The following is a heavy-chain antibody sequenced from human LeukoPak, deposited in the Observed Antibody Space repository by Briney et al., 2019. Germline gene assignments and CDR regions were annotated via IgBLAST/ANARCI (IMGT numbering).Heavy chain of an antibody. CDR1: GGSISSYY. CDR2: IYYSGST. V-gene: IGHV4-59*01. CDR3: ARDLVGHFDY. D-gene: IGHD2-15*01. J-gene: IGHJ4*02. Sequence: SETLSLTRTVSGGSISSYYWSWIRQPPGKGLEWIGYIYYSGSTNYNPSLKSRVTISVDTSKNQFSLKLSSVTAADTAVYYCARDLVGHFDYWGQGTLVTVSS.